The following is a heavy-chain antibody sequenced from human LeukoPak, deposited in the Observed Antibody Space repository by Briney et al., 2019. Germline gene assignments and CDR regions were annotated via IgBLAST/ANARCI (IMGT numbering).Heavy chain of an antibody. CDR3: AREESGGYFDY. CDR1: GFPFTNYY. V-gene: IGHV1-46*01. D-gene: IGHD2-8*02. J-gene: IGHJ4*02. Sequence: ASVKVSCKASGFPFTNYYMHWVRQAPGQGLEWVGLINPTGTSTNYAQKFRGRVTMTRDTSTTTVYMELSSLRSEDTAVYCCAREESGGYFDYWGQGTLVTVSS. CDR2: INPTGTST.